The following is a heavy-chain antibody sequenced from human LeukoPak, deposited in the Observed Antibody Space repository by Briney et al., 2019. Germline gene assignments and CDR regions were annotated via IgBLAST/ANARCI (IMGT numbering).Heavy chain of an antibody. CDR1: GFTFSSFA. CDR2: IRASDSST. Sequence: GGSLRLSCVASGFTFSSFAMSWVRQAPGKGQEWVSAIRASDSSTVYADSVKGRLTISRDNSKNTLYLQMNSLRAEDTAVYYCAKAVRSWAFDIWGQGTKVTVSS. D-gene: IGHD4-17*01. V-gene: IGHV3-23*01. CDR3: AKAVRSWAFDI. J-gene: IGHJ3*02.